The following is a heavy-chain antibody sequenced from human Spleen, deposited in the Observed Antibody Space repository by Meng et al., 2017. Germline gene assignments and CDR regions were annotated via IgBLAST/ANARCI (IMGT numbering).Heavy chain of an antibody. CDR2: MNPNSGNT. D-gene: IGHD3-10*01. V-gene: IGHV1-8*03. CDR3: ANYGSGSYELDY. J-gene: IGHJ4*02. Sequence: ASVKVSCKASGYTFTSYDINWVRQATGQGLEWMGWMNPNSGNTGYAQKFQGRVTITRNTSISTAYMELSSLRSEDTAVYYCANYGSGSYELDYWGQGTLVTVSS. CDR1: GYTFTSYD.